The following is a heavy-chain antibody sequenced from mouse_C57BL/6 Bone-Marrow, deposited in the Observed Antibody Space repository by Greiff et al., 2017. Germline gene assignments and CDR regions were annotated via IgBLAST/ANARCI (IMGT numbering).Heavy chain of an antibody. Sequence: QVQLQQPGAELVMPGASVKLSCKASGYTFTSYWMHWVKQRPGQGLEWIGEIDPSDSYTNYNQKFTGKSTLTVDKSSSTAYMQLSSLTSEDSAVYYCAGGVYYFDYWGQGTTLTVSS. J-gene: IGHJ2*01. CDR1: GYTFTSYW. V-gene: IGHV1-69*01. CDR2: IDPSDSYT. CDR3: AGGVYYFDY.